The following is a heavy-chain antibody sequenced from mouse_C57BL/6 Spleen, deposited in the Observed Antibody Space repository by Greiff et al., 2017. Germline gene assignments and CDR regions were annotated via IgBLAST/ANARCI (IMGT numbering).Heavy chain of an antibody. CDR3: AKEAPYYFDD. Sequence: VQLQQSGPELVKPGASVKISCKASGYAFSSSWMNWVKQRPGKGLEWIGRIYPGDGDTNYNGKFKGKATLTADTSSSTAYMQLSSLTSEDSAVYFCAKEAPYYFDDWGQGTTLTVSS. J-gene: IGHJ2*01. D-gene: IGHD3-2*02. CDR2: IYPGDGDT. CDR1: GYAFSSSW. V-gene: IGHV1-82*01.